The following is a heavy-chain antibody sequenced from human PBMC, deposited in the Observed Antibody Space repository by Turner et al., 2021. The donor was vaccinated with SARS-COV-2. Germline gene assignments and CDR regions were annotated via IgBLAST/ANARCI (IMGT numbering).Heavy chain of an antibody. J-gene: IGHJ5*02. D-gene: IGHD3-16*01. Sequence: DVQLVQYGAGVKKRGESLRISWNGSGYSFTSYWISWVRQMPGKGRDWRGRIDTSDSYTNYSPSFQGHVTISADKSISTAYLQLSSLKAADTAMYYCARHFHGGWAVNLWGQGTLVTVSS. CDR2: IDTSDSYT. V-gene: IGHV5-10-1*01. CDR1: GYSFTSYW. CDR3: ARHFHGGWAVNL.